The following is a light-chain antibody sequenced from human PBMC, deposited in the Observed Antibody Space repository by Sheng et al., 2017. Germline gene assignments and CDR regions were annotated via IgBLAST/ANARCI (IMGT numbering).Light chain of an antibody. CDR3: QQCYSPPYS. CDR1: QGISNS. J-gene: IGKJ2*03. V-gene: IGKV1-NL1*01. CDR2: GAS. Sequence: DILVTQSPSSLSASVGDSVTITCRPSQGISNSLAWYQQKPGKAPKLLLHGASRLESGVPSRFSGSGSGTDYTLTISSLQPEDFATYYCQQCYSPPYSFGQGTKLDIK.